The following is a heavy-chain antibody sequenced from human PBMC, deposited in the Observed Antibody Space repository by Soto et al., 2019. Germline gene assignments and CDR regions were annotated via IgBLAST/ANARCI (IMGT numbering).Heavy chain of an antibody. CDR1: GFTFSSYA. CDR3: AKAPLRYFEDRKGYFDY. CDR2: ISGSGGST. Sequence: GGSLRLSCAASGFTFSSYAMSWVRQAPGKGLEWVSAISGSGGSTYYADSVKGRFTISRDNSKNTLYLQMNSLRAEDTAVYYCAKAPLRYFEDRKGYFDYWGQGTLVTVSS. V-gene: IGHV3-23*01. D-gene: IGHD3-9*01. J-gene: IGHJ4*02.